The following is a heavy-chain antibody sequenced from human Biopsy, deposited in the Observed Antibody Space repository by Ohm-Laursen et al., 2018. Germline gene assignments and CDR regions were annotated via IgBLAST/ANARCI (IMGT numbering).Heavy chain of an antibody. CDR3: AKGGYCTTTSCYMDVDY. V-gene: IGHV3-23*01. CDR2: ISGSGGST. Sequence: SLRLSCAASGFMFSTYWMSWVRHAPGKGLEWVSTISGSGGSTYYADSVKGRFTISRDASKNTLYLLMNSLRAEDTAMYYCAKGGYCTTTSCYMDVDYWGQGTLVTVSS. CDR1: GFMFSTYW. D-gene: IGHD2-2*02. J-gene: IGHJ4*02.